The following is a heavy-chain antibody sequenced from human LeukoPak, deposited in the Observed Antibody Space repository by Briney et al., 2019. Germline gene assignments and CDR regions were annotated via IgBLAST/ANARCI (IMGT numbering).Heavy chain of an antibody. D-gene: IGHD3-10*01. CDR3: TTHYTREYGERICYYHYKDV. CDR1: GDSMSSSNW. CDR2: SKYSGST. V-gene: IGHV4-4*02. J-gene: IGHJ6*03. Sequence: AGTLTLICRVSGDSMSSSNWWSWVRQPPGEGLEWIGDSKYSGSTNYNLSLKSRVTLSVDTSKNQFSLRLPPETAAHAAVYYWTTHYTREYGERICYYHYKDVWGKGTTVTISS.